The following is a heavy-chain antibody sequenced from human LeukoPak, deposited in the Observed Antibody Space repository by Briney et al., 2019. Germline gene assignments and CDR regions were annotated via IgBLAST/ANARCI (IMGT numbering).Heavy chain of an antibody. D-gene: IGHD5-18*01. J-gene: IGHJ4*02. V-gene: IGHV1-2*02. CDR1: GYTFTGYY. Sequence: GASVKVSCKASGYTFTGYYMHWVRQAPGQGLEWMGWINPNSGGTNYAQEFQGRVTMTRDTSISTAYMELSRLRSDDTAVYYCASDRGYSYGYPLSFDYWGQGTLVTVSS. CDR3: ASDRGYSYGYPLSFDY. CDR2: INPNSGGT.